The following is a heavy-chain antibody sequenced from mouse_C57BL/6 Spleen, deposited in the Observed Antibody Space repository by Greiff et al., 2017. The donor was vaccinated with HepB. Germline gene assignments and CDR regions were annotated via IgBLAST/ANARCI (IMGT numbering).Heavy chain of an antibody. CDR1: GFTFTDYY. Sequence: EVKLVESGGGLVQPGGSLSLSCAASGFTFTDYYMSWVRQPPGKALEWLGFIRNKANGYTTEYSASVKGRFTISRDNSQSILYLQMNALRAEDSATYYCANSSDVEWYFDVWGTGTTVTVSS. V-gene: IGHV7-3*01. D-gene: IGHD1-1*01. CDR3: ANSSDVEWYFDV. CDR2: IRNKANGYTT. J-gene: IGHJ1*03.